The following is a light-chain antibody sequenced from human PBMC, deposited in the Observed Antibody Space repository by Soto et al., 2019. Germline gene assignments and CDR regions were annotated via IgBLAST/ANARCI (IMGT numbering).Light chain of an antibody. J-gene: IGKJ5*01. Sequence: IVLTQSPFSLSLCPGXRXTLSFRASQSVSSSYLAWYQQKPGQAPRLLIYGASSRATGIPDRFSGSGSGTDFTLTISRLEPEDFAVYYCQQYGSSPPITFGQGARLEI. CDR2: GAS. CDR1: QSVSSSY. CDR3: QQYGSSPPIT. V-gene: IGKV3-20*01.